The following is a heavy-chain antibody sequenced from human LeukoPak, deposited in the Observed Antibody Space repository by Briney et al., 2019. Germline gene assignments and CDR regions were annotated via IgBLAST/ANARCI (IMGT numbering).Heavy chain of an antibody. CDR3: ARVSDWNDFDY. D-gene: IGHD1-1*01. CDR1: GGSISSYY. Sequence: SETLSLTCTVSGGSISSYYWSWIRQPSGKELEWIGYIYYSGNTNYNPSLESRVTISVDTSKNQFSLKLTSVTAADTAVYYCARVSDWNDFDYWGQGTLVTVSS. J-gene: IGHJ4*02. CDR2: IYYSGNT. V-gene: IGHV4-59*01.